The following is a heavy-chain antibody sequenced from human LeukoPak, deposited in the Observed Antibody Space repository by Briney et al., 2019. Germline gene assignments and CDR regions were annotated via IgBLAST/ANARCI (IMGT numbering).Heavy chain of an antibody. J-gene: IGHJ4*02. Sequence: SETLSLTCTVSGGSISSYYWSWIRQPPGKGLEGRGYIYYSGSTNYNPSLKSRVTISGDTSKNQFSLKLSSVTAADTAVYYCARGTTGPPSETYYSASSGYSFDYWGQGTLVTVSS. D-gene: IGHD3-22*01. CDR1: GGSISSYY. CDR3: ARGTTGPPSETYYSASSGYSFDY. CDR2: IYYSGST. V-gene: IGHV4-59*01.